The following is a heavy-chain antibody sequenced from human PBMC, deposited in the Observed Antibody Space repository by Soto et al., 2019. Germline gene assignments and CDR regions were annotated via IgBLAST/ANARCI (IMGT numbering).Heavy chain of an antibody. J-gene: IGHJ6*03. CDR2: ISWNSGSI. CDR1: GFTFDDYA. V-gene: IGHV3-9*01. CDR3: AKDRGFDMVRGVSRYMDV. Sequence: GGSLRLSCAASGFTFDDYAMHWVRQAPGKGLEWVSGISWNSGSIGYADSVKGRFTISRDNAKNSLYLQMNSLRAEDTALYYCAKDRGFDMVRGVSRYMDVWGKGTTVTVSS. D-gene: IGHD3-10*01.